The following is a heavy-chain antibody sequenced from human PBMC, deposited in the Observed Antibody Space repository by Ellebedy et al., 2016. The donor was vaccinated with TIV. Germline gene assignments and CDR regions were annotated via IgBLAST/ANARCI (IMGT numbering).Heavy chain of an antibody. D-gene: IGHD6-19*01. J-gene: IGHJ4*02. V-gene: IGHV3-33*01. Sequence: GESLKISCAASGFTFSTYGMHWVRQAPGKGLEWVAVIWYDGSNKYYADSVKGRFTISSDNSKNPLYLQMNSLRAEDTAVYYCARDPREWLVRGYFDCWGQGTLVTVSS. CDR3: ARDPREWLVRGYFDC. CDR2: IWYDGSNK. CDR1: GFTFSTYG.